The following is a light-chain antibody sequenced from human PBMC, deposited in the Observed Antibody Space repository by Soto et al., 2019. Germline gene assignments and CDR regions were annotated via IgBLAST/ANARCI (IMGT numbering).Light chain of an antibody. J-gene: IGLJ2*01. CDR1: KVGDKY. CDR2: QES. V-gene: IGLV3-1*01. Sequence: SYELTRPPSVSVSPGQTASITCSGDKVGDKYACWYQQKPGQSPVLVINQESKRPSGIPERFSGSNSGNTATLTISGTQAMDEADYYCQAWDSSTAVFGGGTKLTVL. CDR3: QAWDSSTAV.